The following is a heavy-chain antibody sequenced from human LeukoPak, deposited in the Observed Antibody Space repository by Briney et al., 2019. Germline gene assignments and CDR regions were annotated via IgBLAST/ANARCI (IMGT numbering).Heavy chain of an antibody. Sequence: SETLSLTCTVSGGTISGSYWSWLRQPPGKGLEWIGFIYFTGSSNYNPSLTSRVTISVDTSKNQFSLKLSSVTAADTAVYYCARGEMATTDLYYWGQGTLVTVSS. CDR3: ARGEMATTDLYY. D-gene: IGHD5-24*01. V-gene: IGHV4-59*01. CDR1: GGTISGSY. CDR2: IYFTGSS. J-gene: IGHJ4*02.